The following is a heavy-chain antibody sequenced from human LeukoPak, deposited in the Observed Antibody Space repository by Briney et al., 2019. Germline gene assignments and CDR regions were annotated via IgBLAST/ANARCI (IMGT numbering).Heavy chain of an antibody. CDR1: GLTVSSNY. D-gene: IGHD2-2*02. J-gene: IGHJ3*02. V-gene: IGHV3-66*01. CDR2: IYSGGST. CDR3: ANDIVVVPAAIEPTSVWASKHRGLDAFDI. Sequence: HPGGSLRLSCAASGLTVSSNYMSWVRQAPGKVLEWVSVIYSGGSTYYADSVKGRFTISRDNSKNTLYLQMNSLRAEDTAVYYCANDIVVVPAAIEPTSVWASKHRGLDAFDIWGQGTMVTVSS.